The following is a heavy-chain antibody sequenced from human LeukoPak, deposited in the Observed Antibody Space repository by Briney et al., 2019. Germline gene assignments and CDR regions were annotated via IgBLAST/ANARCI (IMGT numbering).Heavy chain of an antibody. V-gene: IGHV1-2*02. D-gene: IGHD3-10*01. CDR3: ARAIRGEFSWFDS. CDR1: GYTFTGNY. J-gene: IGHJ5*01. CDR2: INPNSGGT. Sequence: ASVTVSCKASGYTFTGNYMHWLRQAPGQGLEWMGWINPNSGGTNYAQNFQGRVTMTRDTSIDTAYMELSSLRSDDTAVYYCARAIRGEFSWFDSWGQGTMVTVSS.